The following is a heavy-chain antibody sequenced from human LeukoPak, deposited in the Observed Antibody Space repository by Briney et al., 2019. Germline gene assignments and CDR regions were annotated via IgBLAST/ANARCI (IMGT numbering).Heavy chain of an antibody. Sequence: PSETLSLTCTVSGGPISSYYWSWIRQPPGKGLEWIGYIYYSGSTNYNPSLKSRVTISVDTSKNQFSLKLSSVTAADTAVYYCARAGGSSSTYFDYWGQGTLVTVSS. CDR3: ARAGGSSSTYFDY. J-gene: IGHJ4*02. V-gene: IGHV4-59*12. D-gene: IGHD6-6*01. CDR1: GGPISSYY. CDR2: IYYSGST.